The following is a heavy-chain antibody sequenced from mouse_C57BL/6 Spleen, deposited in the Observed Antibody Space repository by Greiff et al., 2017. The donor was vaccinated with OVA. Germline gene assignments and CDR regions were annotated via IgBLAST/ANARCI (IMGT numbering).Heavy chain of an antibody. CDR3: ARREDYAYDYERTSFDY. J-gene: IGHJ2*01. Sequence: QVQPQQSGAELARPGASVKLSCKASGYTFTSYGISWVKQRTGQGLEWIGEIYPRSGNTYYNEKFKGKATLTADKSSITAYMELRSLTSEDSAVYFCARREDYAYDYERTSFDYWGQGTTLTVSS. V-gene: IGHV1-81*01. CDR2: IYPRSGNT. D-gene: IGHD2-4*01. CDR1: GYTFTSYG.